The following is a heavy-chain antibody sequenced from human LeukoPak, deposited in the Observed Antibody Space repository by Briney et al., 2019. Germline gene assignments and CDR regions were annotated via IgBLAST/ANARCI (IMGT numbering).Heavy chain of an antibody. D-gene: IGHD3/OR15-3a*01. CDR1: GFNVSSYY. CDR2: IRGSGGT. Sequence: GGSLRLSCVVSGFNVSSYYVSWVRQAPGKGLEWVSLIRGSGGTIYADSVKGRFTISRDESKDTVYLQMNSLRVEDTAVYFCARDRAATQDWVEFDPWGQGTMVIVSS. CDR3: ARDRAATQDWVEFDP. J-gene: IGHJ5*02. V-gene: IGHV3-66*03.